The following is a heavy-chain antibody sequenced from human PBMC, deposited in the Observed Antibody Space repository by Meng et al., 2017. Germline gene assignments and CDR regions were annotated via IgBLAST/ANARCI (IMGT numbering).Heavy chain of an antibody. CDR2: INPKSGDT. Sequence: GQRGQFGATGKKPGASVKVSCKPSGYNFPDYYIHWVRRAPGQGLEWMGRINPKSGDTHYAQKFQARVTMTGDTSISTAYMELSGLRSDDTAMYYCARDEDISAAGKLFGDYWGQGTLVTVSS. CDR3: ARDEDISAAGKLFGDY. D-gene: IGHD6-25*01. CDR1: GYNFPDYY. V-gene: IGHV1-2*06. J-gene: IGHJ4*02.